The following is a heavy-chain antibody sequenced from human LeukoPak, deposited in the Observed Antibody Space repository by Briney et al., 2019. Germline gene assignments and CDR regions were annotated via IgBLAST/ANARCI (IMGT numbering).Heavy chain of an antibody. J-gene: IGHJ4*02. Sequence: ASVKVSCKVSDNTFSGKAIIWVRQAPGQGLEWMGWMNPNSGNTGYAQKFQGRVTMTRNTSISTAYMELSSLRSEDTAVYYCARGRIWDRMIVYWGQGTLVTVSS. V-gene: IGHV1-8*02. CDR2: MNPNSGNT. CDR1: DNTFSGKA. CDR3: ARGRIWDRMIVY. D-gene: IGHD3-22*01.